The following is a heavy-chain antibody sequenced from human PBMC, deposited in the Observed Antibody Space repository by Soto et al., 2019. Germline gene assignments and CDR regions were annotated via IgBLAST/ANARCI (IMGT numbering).Heavy chain of an antibody. CDR3: ARHNSYDIVTGYYTIGYWLHGL. CDR1: RTSVTNYY. CDR2: ILYNRRT. D-gene: IGHD3-9*01. V-gene: IGHV4-59*02. Sequence: SVTLSLTCIVSRTSVTNYYWTSIRRTPKRELQLFGFILYNRRTDSSPSLRSRVTISVDTSKTHFSQNLHSVTAADTAVYYCARHNSYDIVTGYYTIGYWLHGLWGRGT. J-gene: IGHJ2*01.